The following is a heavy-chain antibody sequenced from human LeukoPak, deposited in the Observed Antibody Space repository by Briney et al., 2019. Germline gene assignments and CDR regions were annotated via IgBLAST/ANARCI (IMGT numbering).Heavy chain of an antibody. Sequence: GASVKVSCKASGYTFTSYYIHWVRQAPGQGLEWMGIINPSGGSTNYAQKFQGRVTMTRETSTSTVYMELSSLRSEDTAVYYCARAVDSGSYIYWYFDLWGRGTLVTVSS. V-gene: IGHV1-46*01. CDR1: GYTFTSYY. D-gene: IGHD1-26*01. J-gene: IGHJ2*01. CDR3: ARAVDSGSYIYWYFDL. CDR2: INPSGGST.